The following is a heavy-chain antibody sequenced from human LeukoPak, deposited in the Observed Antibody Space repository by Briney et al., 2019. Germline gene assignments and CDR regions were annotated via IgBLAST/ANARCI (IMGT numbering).Heavy chain of an antibody. CDR1: GGSINSYY. J-gene: IGHJ4*02. D-gene: IGHD1-20*01. V-gene: IGHV4-59*01. CDR2: IYYTGST. CDR3: ARESRYNYGPYFEY. Sequence: PSETLSLTCTVSGGSINSYYWSWTRQPPGKGLEWVAYIYYTGSTNYNPSLKSRVTISVDTSKNQFSLKLSSVTAADTAVYYCARESRYNYGPYFEYWGQGTLVTVSS.